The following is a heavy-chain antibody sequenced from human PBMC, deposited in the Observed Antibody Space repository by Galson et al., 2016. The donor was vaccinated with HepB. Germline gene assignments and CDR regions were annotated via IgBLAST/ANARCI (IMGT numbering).Heavy chain of an antibody. Sequence: SLRLSCAASGFTFSDYYMSWIRQAPGKGLEWVSYISRFDISSDTAVYHADSVKGRFTISRDNANNLLYLQMNSLRAEDTAVYYCARSYYDFWSGYKGYYFDYWGQGAPVPVSP. V-gene: IGHV3-11*01. CDR1: GFTFSDYY. J-gene: IGHJ4*02. CDR2: ISRFDISSDTAV. CDR3: ARSYYDFWSGYKGYYFDY. D-gene: IGHD3-3*01.